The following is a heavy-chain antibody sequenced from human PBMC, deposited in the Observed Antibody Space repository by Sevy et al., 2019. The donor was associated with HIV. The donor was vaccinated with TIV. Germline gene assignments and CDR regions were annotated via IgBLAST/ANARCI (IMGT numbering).Heavy chain of an antibody. J-gene: IGHJ5*02. CDR2: ISKDGTNK. CDR1: GFNISPYA. D-gene: IGHD3-22*01. Sequence: GGSLRLSCSASGFNISPYALHWVRQTPGKGLQWLAVISKDGTNKDYADFVKGRFSLSRDNSKNTLYLQVSNLRPEDTAVYYCAKAGYYYDSHSADWFDPWGQGTLVTVSS. V-gene: IGHV3-30*04. CDR3: AKAGYYYDSHSADWFDP.